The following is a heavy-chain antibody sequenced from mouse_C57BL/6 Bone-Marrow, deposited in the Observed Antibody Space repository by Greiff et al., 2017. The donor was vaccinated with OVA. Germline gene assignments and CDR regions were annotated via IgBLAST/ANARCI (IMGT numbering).Heavy chain of an antibody. V-gene: IGHV5-12*01. CDR1: GFTFSDYY. Sequence: EVKLMESGGGLVQPGGSLKLSCAASGFTFSDYYMYWVRQTPEKRLEWVAYISNGGGSTYYPDTVKGRFTISRDNAKNTLYLHMSRLKSEDTARYYCARRGLRRGPYAMDYWGQGTSVTVSS. CDR3: ARRGLRRGPYAMDY. J-gene: IGHJ4*01. D-gene: IGHD2-4*01. CDR2: ISNGGGST.